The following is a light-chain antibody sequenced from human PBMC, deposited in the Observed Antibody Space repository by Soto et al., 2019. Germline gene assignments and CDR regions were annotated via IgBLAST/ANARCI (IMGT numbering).Light chain of an antibody. CDR1: QDISNY. V-gene: IGKV1-39*01. Sequence: PSSPSPSVGDIVTIHCHASQDISNYFTWYQQKPGKAPKLLIYAASSLQSGVPSRFSGSGSGTDFTLTISSLQPEDFATYHCQQSYSIPITFGQGTRLEMK. CDR2: AAS. CDR3: QQSYSIPIT. J-gene: IGKJ5*01.